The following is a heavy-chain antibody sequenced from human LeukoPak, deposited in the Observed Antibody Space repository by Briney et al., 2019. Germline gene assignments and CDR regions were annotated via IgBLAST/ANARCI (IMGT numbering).Heavy chain of an antibody. CDR3: ARDGRPVDY. J-gene: IGHJ4*02. CDR1: GFTFSDYY. CDR2: ISSSGRTI. V-gene: IGHV3-11*01. Sequence: GGSLRLSCAASGFTFSDYYMSWLRQAPGKGLEWVSYISSSGRTIYYADSVKGRFTISRDNAKNSLYLQMNSLRAEDTAVYYCARDGRPVDYWGQGTLVTVSS. D-gene: IGHD1-26*01.